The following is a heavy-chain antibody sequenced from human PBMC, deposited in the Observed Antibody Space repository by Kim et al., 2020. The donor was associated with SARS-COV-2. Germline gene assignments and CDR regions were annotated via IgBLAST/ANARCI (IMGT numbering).Heavy chain of an antibody. Sequence: SGPTLVNPTQTLTLTCTFSGFSLSTSGVGVGWIRQPPGKALEWLALIYWDDDKRYSPSLKSRLTITKDTSKNQVVLTMTNMDPVDTATYYCAHSSSYYGSGRMNWYDPWGQGTLVTVSS. CDR1: GFSLSTSGVG. D-gene: IGHD3-10*01. V-gene: IGHV2-5*02. CDR3: AHSSSYYGSGRMNWYDP. CDR2: IYWDDDK. J-gene: IGHJ5*02.